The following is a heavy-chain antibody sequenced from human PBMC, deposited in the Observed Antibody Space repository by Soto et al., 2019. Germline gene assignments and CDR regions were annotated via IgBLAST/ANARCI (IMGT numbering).Heavy chain of an antibody. CDR2: INPNSGGT. V-gene: IGHV1-2*04. J-gene: IGHJ6*02. CDR3: ARDLNPRNIVATTPGYSGMDV. D-gene: IGHD5-12*01. Sequence: ASVKVSCKASGYTFTGYYMHWVRQAPGQGLEWMGWINPNSGGTNYAQKFQGWVTMTRDTSISTAYMELSRLRSDDTAVYYCARDLNPRNIVATTPGYSGMDVWGQGTTVTVSS. CDR1: GYTFTGYY.